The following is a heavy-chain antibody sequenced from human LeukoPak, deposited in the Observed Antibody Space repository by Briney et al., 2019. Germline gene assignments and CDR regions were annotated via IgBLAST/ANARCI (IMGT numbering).Heavy chain of an antibody. CDR2: IIPIFGTA. D-gene: IGHD3-22*01. J-gene: IGHJ4*02. CDR3: ARAVDYYNSSGYYYFDY. Sequence: GSSVKVSCKASGGTFSSYAISWVRQAPGQGLEWMGGIIPIFGTANYAQKFQGRVTITTDESTSTAYMELSSLRSEDTAVYYCARAVDYYNSSGYYYFDYWGQRTLVTVSS. V-gene: IGHV1-69*05. CDR1: GGTFSSYA.